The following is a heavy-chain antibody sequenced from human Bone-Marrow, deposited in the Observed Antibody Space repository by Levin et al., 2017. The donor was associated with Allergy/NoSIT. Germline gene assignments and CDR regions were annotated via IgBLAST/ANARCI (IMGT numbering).Heavy chain of an antibody. J-gene: IGHJ3*02. D-gene: IGHD2-21*01. CDR1: GFTFSSYG. Sequence: GGSLRLSCAASGFTFSSYGMHWVRQAPGKGLEWVAVISYDGSNKYYADSVKGRFTISRDNSKNTLYLQMNSLRAEDTAVYYCAKGVISGGDPTDAFDIWGQGTMVTVSS. CDR2: ISYDGSNK. CDR3: AKGVISGGDPTDAFDI. V-gene: IGHV3-30*18.